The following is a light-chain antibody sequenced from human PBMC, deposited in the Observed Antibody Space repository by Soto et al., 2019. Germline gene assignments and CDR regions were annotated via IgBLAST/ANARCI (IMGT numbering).Light chain of an antibody. CDR3: GTWDSSLSAYV. V-gene: IGLV1-51*02. J-gene: IGLJ1*01. CDR2: ENN. Sequence: QSVLTQPPSVSAAPGQKVTISCSGSSSNIGNNYVSWYQQLPGTAPKLLIYENNKRPSGIPDRFSGSKSGTSATLGITGLLTGDEADYYCGTWDSSLSAYVLGTGTKLTVL. CDR1: SSNIGNNY.